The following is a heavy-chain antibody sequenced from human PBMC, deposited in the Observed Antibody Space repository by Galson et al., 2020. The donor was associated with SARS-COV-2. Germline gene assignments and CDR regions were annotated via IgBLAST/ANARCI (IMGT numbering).Heavy chain of an antibody. J-gene: IGHJ3*01. CDR2: ISDSGTNI. Sequence: GGSLRLSCAASGFTFTSYEMNWVRQAPGKGLERISYISDSGTNIYYADSVKGRFTISRDSAKSSVYLQMTSLRAEDTAVYYCASPYLAAASFFGAFDLWGRGTMVTVSS. CDR1: GFTFTSYE. V-gene: IGHV3-48*03. D-gene: IGHD6-13*01. CDR3: ASPYLAAASFFGAFDL.